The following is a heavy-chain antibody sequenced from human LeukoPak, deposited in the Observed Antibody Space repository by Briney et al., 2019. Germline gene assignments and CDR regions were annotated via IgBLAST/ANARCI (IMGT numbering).Heavy chain of an antibody. CDR3: AKASRSGYDSSGYRLGYDAFDI. CDR2: ISWNRGSI. CDR1: GFTFDDYA. D-gene: IGHD3-22*01. J-gene: IGHJ3*02. Sequence: GGSLRLSCAASGFTFDDYAMHWVRQAPGKGREWVSGISWNRGSIGYADSVKGRFTISRDNAKNSPYLQMNSLRAEDTALYYCAKASRSGYDSSGYRLGYDAFDIWGQGTMVTVSS. V-gene: IGHV3-9*01.